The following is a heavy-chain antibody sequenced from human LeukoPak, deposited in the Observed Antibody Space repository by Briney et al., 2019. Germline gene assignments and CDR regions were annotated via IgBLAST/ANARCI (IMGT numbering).Heavy chain of an antibody. CDR3: AIDYGGNSDDYYFDY. V-gene: IGHV1-2*02. CDR2: INPNSGGT. CDR1: GYTFTGYY. D-gene: IGHD4-23*01. J-gene: IGHJ4*02. Sequence: ASVKVSCKASGYTFTGYYMHWVRQAPGQGLEWMGWINPNSGGTNYAQKFQGRVTMTRDTSISTAYMELSRLRSDDTAVYYCAIDYGGNSDDYYFDYWGQGTLVTVSS.